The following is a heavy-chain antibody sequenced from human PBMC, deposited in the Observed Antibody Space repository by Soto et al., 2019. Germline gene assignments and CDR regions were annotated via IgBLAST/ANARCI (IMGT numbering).Heavy chain of an antibody. Sequence: QVQLVQSGAEVKKPGASVKVSCKASGYTFTSYDINWVRQATGQGLEWMGWMNPNSGNTGYAQKFQGRVTMTRNTSISTAYMELSSLRSEDTAVHYCARFPITGTSGEETVVDYWGQGTLVTVSS. J-gene: IGHJ4*02. CDR3: ARFPITGTSGEETVVDY. V-gene: IGHV1-8*01. CDR1: GYTFTSYD. D-gene: IGHD1-20*01. CDR2: MNPNSGNT.